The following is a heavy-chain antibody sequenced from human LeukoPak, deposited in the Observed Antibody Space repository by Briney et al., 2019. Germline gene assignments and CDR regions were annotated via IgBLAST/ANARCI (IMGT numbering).Heavy chain of an antibody. CDR3: ARAPYGEAYYFDY. D-gene: IGHD3-10*01. Sequence: SETLSLTCAVSGGSISSSNWWSWVRQPPGKGLEWIGEIYHSGSSNYNPSLKSRVTISVDKSKNQFSLKLSSVTAADTAVYYCARAPYGEAYYFDYWGQGTLVTVSS. J-gene: IGHJ4*02. CDR2: IYHSGSS. V-gene: IGHV4-4*02. CDR1: GGSISSSNW.